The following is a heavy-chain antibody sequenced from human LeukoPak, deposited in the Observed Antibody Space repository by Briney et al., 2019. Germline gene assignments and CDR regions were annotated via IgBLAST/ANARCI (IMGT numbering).Heavy chain of an antibody. D-gene: IGHD1-26*01. J-gene: IGHJ4*02. Sequence: GGSLRLSCAASGFTFSSYMMNWVRQAPGKGLEWVSYINSNSRTIYYADSVKGRFTVPRDNAKNSLYLQMNSLRDEDTAVYYCARDPTISGSYSDYWGQGTLVTVSS. CDR1: GFTFSSYM. CDR3: ARDPTISGSYSDY. CDR2: INSNSRTI. V-gene: IGHV3-48*02.